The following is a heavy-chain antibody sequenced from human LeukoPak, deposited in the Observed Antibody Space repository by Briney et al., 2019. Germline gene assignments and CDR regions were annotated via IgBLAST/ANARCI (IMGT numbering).Heavy chain of an antibody. CDR3: ARPLKEGGYYYGMDV. CDR2: ISSHGSST. Sequence: GGSLRLACAASGFTFGKYAMFWVRQAPGKGLEFVSAISSHGSSTYYANSLKGRFNISRDNSKNTLYLQMRSLRPEDTAVYYCARPLKEGGYYYGMDVWGQGTTVTVSS. J-gene: IGHJ6*02. CDR1: GFTFGKYA. D-gene: IGHD3-16*01. V-gene: IGHV3-64*01.